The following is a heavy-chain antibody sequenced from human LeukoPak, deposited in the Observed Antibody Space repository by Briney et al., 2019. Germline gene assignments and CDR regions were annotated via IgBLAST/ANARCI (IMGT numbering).Heavy chain of an antibody. CDR1: GVTFSTYA. J-gene: IGHJ4*02. CDR2: ISSGVNT. Sequence: GRSLRLSCAASGVTFSTYAMSWVCHTPGKGLEWVSGISSGVNTQYTDSVKGRFTVSRDNSKNTLHLQMCSLRAEDTAIYYCTKDRRQWVVPYFDSWGQGTVVTVSS. V-gene: IGHV3-23*01. CDR3: TKDRRQWVVPYFDS. D-gene: IGHD6-19*01.